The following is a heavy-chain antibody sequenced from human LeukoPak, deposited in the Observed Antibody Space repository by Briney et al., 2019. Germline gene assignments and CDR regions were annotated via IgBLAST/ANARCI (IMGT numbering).Heavy chain of an antibody. CDR1: GFTFSSYG. CDR3: ARAQEGVVTRDYFDY. D-gene: IGHD4-23*01. V-gene: IGHV3-30*02. CDR2: IRYDGSNK. Sequence: GGSLRLSCAASGFTFSSYGMHWVRQAPGKGLEWVAFIRYDGSNKYYADSVKGRFTISRDNSKNTLYLQMNSLRAEDTAVYYCARAQEGVVTRDYFDYWGQGTLVTVSS. J-gene: IGHJ4*02.